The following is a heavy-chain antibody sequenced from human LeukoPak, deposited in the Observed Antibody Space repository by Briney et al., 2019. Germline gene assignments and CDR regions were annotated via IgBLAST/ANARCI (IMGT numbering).Heavy chain of an antibody. D-gene: IGHD5-18*01. V-gene: IGHV3-30*04. CDR1: GFTFSSYA. CDR3: AREMTAMVYAIGLFDY. Sequence: GGSLRLSCAASGFTFSSYAMHWVRQAPGKGLEGVAVISYDGSNKYYADSVKGRFTISRDNSKNTLYLQMNSLRAEDTAVYYCAREMTAMVYAIGLFDYWGQGTLVTVSS. J-gene: IGHJ4*02. CDR2: ISYDGSNK.